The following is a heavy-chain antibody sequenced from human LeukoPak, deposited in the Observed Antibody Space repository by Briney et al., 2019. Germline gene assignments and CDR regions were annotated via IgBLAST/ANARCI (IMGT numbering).Heavy chain of an antibody. Sequence: ASVKVSCKASGYSFTCYYMHWVRQAPGQGLEWMGWINPNSGGTNYAQKFQGRVTMTRDTSISTAYIELSSLRSDDTAVYYCARDRLLLWFGESRNYYYYMDVWGKGTPVTVSS. CDR2: INPNSGGT. CDR3: ARDRLLLWFGESRNYYYYMDV. D-gene: IGHD3-10*01. J-gene: IGHJ6*03. V-gene: IGHV1-2*02. CDR1: GYSFTCYY.